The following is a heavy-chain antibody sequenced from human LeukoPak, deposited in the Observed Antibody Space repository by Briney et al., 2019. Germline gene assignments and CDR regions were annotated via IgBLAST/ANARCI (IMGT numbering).Heavy chain of an antibody. Sequence: GASVKVSCRASGYTFTGYYMHWVRQAPGQGHEWMGRINPNSGGTNYAQKFQDRVTMTRDTSISTAYMELSRLRSDDTAVYYCARVWDFGSGNYPSDYWGQGTLVTVSS. CDR2: INPNSGGT. V-gene: IGHV1-2*06. CDR3: ARVWDFGSGNYPSDY. D-gene: IGHD3-10*01. J-gene: IGHJ4*02. CDR1: GYTFTGYY.